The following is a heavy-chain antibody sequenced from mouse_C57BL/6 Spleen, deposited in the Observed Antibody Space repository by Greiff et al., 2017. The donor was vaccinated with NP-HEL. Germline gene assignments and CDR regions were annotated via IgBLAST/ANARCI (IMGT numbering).Heavy chain of an antibody. CDR1: GYAFSSSW. V-gene: IGHV1-82*01. J-gene: IGHJ3*01. CDR3: ARGEDGYRFAY. D-gene: IGHD2-3*01. Sequence: QVQLQQSGPELVKPGASVKISCKASGYAFSSSWMNWVKQRPGKGLEWIGRIYPGDGDTNYNGKFKGKATLTADKSSSTAYMQLSSLTSEDSAVYFCARGEDGYRFAYWGQGTLVTVSA. CDR2: IYPGDGDT.